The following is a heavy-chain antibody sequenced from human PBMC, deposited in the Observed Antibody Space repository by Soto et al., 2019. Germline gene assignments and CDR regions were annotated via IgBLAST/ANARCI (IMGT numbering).Heavy chain of an antibody. D-gene: IGHD2-2*02. V-gene: IGHV5-10-1*01. CDR3: ARRSYCSSTSCYTAYYYGMDV. J-gene: IGHJ6*02. CDR1: GYSFTSYW. CDR2: IGPSDSYT. Sequence: PGESLKISCKGSGYSFTSYWISWVRQMPGKGLEWMGRIGPSDSYTNYSPSFQGHVTISADKSISTAYLQWSSLKASDTAMYYCARRSYCSSTSCYTAYYYGMDVWGQGTTVTVSS.